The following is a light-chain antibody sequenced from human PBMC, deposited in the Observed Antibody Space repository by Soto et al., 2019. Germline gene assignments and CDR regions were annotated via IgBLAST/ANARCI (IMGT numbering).Light chain of an antibody. CDR1: QSVSSY. V-gene: IGKV3-15*01. CDR2: GAS. CDR3: QQYSNGPIT. Sequence: EIVMTQSLATLSVSPGERATLSCRASQSVSSYLAWYQQKPGQAPRLLIYGASARATGISARFSGSGSGTEFTLTISSLQSEDFAVYYCQQYSNGPITFRQGTRLEN. J-gene: IGKJ5*01.